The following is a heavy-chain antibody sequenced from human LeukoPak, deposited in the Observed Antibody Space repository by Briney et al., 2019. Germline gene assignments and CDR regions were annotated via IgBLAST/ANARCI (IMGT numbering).Heavy chain of an antibody. CDR2: INPNSGST. CDR3: ARAPIAYYDSSGYSRPFDY. Sequence: ALVRLSCKASGYTFTGYYMHWVRQAPGQGLEWMGWINPNSGSTNYAQKFQGRVTMTRDTSISTAYMELSRLRSDDTAVYYCARAPIAYYDSSGYSRPFDYWGQGTLVTVS. CDR1: GYTFTGYY. J-gene: IGHJ4*02. D-gene: IGHD3-22*01. V-gene: IGHV1-2*02.